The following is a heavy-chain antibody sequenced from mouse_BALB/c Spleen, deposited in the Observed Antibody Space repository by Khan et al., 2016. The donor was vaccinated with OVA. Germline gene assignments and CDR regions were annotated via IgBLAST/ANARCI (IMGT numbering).Heavy chain of an antibody. CDR1: GFSLTTYG. V-gene: IGHV2-2*01. CDR2: IGSGGAT. CDR3: ARSSDYDEGLAY. J-gene: IGHJ3*01. Sequence: VQLQESGPGLVQPSQSLSITCTVSGFSLTTYGVHWVRQSPGKGLEWLGVIGSGGATDYSAAFISRLSITKDNSTSQVFFIMNSLQADDTAIYYCARSSDYDEGLAYWGQGTLVTVSA. D-gene: IGHD2-4*01.